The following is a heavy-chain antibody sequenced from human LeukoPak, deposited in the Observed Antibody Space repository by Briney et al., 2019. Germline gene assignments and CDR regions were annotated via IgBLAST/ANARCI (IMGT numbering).Heavy chain of an antibody. CDR2: IYHSGST. CDR1: GGSISSSNW. CDR3: ARDWNSSGWYYY. Sequence: SETLSLTCAVSGGSISSSNWRSWGRPPPGKGLEWIGEIYHSGSTNYNPSLKSRVTISVDKSKNQFSLKLSSVTAADTAVYFCARDWNSSGWYYYWGQGTLVTVSS. D-gene: IGHD6-19*01. V-gene: IGHV4-4*02. J-gene: IGHJ4*02.